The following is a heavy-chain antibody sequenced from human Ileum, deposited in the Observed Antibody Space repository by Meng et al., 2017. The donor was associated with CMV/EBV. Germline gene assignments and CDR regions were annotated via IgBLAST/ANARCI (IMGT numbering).Heavy chain of an antibody. CDR3: ARRLVAAHFDH. D-gene: IGHD2-21*01. V-gene: IGHV4-34*01. J-gene: IGHJ4*02. Sequence: LTCAVYGGSFSGYYWSWIRQPPGKGLEWMGQINHSRTTNYSPSLKSRVTISVDTSKNQFSLKLTSVSAADTAVYYCARRLVAAHFDHWGQGALVTVSS. CDR1: GGSFSGYY. CDR2: INHSRTT.